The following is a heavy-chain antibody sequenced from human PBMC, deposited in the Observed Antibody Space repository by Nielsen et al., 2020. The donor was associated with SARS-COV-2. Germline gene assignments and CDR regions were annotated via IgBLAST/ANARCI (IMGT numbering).Heavy chain of an antibody. D-gene: IGHD3-3*01. Sequence: SETLSLTCAVYDGSFSGYYWSWIRQPPGKGLEWIGEINHSGSTNYNPSLKSRVTISVDTSKNQFSLKLSSVTAADTAVYYCARGKKRITIFGVVIIPNPYYYYGMDVWGQGTTVTVSS. CDR3: ARGKKRITIFGVVIIPNPYYYYGMDV. CDR2: INHSGST. CDR1: DGSFSGYY. V-gene: IGHV4-34*01. J-gene: IGHJ6*02.